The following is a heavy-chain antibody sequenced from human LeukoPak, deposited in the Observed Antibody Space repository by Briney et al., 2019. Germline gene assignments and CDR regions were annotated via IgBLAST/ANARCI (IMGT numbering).Heavy chain of an antibody. Sequence: PGGSLRLSCVGSGFTFSSYTVSWVRQAPGKRLEWVSSISSSSSFKQYADSAKGRFTISRDNAKNSLYLQMSGLRGEDTAVYYCARDLGSGDYLRKYFDLWGRGTLVAVSS. CDR2: ISSSSSFK. CDR1: GFTFSSYT. D-gene: IGHD4-17*01. V-gene: IGHV3-21*06. J-gene: IGHJ2*01. CDR3: ARDLGSGDYLRKYFDL.